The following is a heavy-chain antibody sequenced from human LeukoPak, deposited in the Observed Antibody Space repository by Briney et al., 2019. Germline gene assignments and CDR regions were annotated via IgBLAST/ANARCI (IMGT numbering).Heavy chain of an antibody. V-gene: IGHV5-51*01. Sequence: GESLKISCRGSGCSFTSYWIGWVRWMPGKGLEWMGIIYPGDSDTSNSPSFQGQVTISADKSISTAYLQWSSLKASDTPMYYCARPGRLSGTKSYDFWSGYPRGAHFDYRGPGTLVTVSS. CDR2: IYPGDSDT. CDR3: ARPGRLSGTKSYDFWSGYPRGAHFDY. CDR1: GCSFTSYW. J-gene: IGHJ4*02. D-gene: IGHD3-3*01.